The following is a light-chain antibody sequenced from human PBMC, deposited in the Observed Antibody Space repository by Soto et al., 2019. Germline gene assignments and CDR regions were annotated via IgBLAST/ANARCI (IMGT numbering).Light chain of an antibody. V-gene: IGKV1-5*01. CDR1: QSISSW. CDR3: QEYNSYWT. CDR2: DAS. Sequence: IQRTQSPSTLSASVGERVTITCRASQSISSWLAWYQQKPGQAPKVLIYDASSLESGVPSRFSGSGSGTEFTLTISSLQPEDFATYYCQEYNSYWTFGQGTKVDIK. J-gene: IGKJ1*01.